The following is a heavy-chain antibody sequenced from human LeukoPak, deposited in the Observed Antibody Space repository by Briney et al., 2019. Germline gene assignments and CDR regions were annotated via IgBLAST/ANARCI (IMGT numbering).Heavy chain of an antibody. J-gene: IGHJ5*02. CDR2: IYYSGST. CDR3: ARGGVSSSSWYIWFDP. D-gene: IGHD6-13*01. CDR1: GGSISSGGYY. V-gene: IGHV4-31*03. Sequence: SETLSLTCTVSGGSISSGGYYWSWIRQHPGKGLEWIGYIYYSGSTYYNPSLKSRVTISVDTSKNQFSLQLSSVTAADTAVYYCARGGVSSSSWYIWFDPWGQGTLVTVSS.